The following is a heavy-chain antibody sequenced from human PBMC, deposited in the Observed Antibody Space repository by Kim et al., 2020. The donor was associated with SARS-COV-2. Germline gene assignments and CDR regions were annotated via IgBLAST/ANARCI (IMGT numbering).Heavy chain of an antibody. CDR2: ISSSSTI. CDR1: GFTFSSYS. D-gene: IGHD3-22*01. Sequence: GGSLRLSCAASGFTFSSYSMNWVRQAPGKGLEWVSYISSSSTIYYADSVKGRFTISRDNAKNSLYLQMNSLRAEDTAVYYCARMIPHYYDSSEGIDYWGQGTLVTVSS. V-gene: IGHV3-48*04. J-gene: IGHJ4*02. CDR3: ARMIPHYYDSSEGIDY.